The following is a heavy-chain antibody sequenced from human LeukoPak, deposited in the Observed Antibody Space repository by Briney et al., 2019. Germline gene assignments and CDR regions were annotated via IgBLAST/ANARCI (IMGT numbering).Heavy chain of an antibody. Sequence: PSETLSLTCTVSGGSISSYYWSWIRQPPGKGLEWIGYIYYSGSTNYNPSLKSRVTISVDMSKNQFSLKLSSVTAADTAVYYCARGMRITMVRGVSHAFDIWGQGTMVTVSS. D-gene: IGHD3-10*01. V-gene: IGHV4-59*01. CDR2: IYYSGST. J-gene: IGHJ3*02. CDR3: ARGMRITMVRGVSHAFDI. CDR1: GGSISSYY.